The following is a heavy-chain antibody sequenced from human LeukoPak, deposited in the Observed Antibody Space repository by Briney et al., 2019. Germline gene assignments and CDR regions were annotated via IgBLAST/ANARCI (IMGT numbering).Heavy chain of an antibody. V-gene: IGHV3-48*03. CDR3: ARETVRDGYLDY. J-gene: IGHJ4*02. D-gene: IGHD5-24*01. CDR1: GFTFSSYE. Sequence: SGGSLRLSCAASGFTFSSYEMNWVRQAPGKGLEWISYISASGRTIYYADSVKGRFTISRDNAKNSLYLQMNSLRAEDTAVYYCARETVRDGYLDYWGQGTLVTVSS. CDR2: ISASGRTI.